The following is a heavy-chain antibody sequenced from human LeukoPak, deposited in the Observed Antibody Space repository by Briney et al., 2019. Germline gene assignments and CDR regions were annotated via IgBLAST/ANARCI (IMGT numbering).Heavy chain of an antibody. CDR1: GFTFSSYG. V-gene: IGHV3-30*02. CDR3: AKASSGSYESGFDY. CDR2: IRYDGSNK. D-gene: IGHD1-26*01. J-gene: IGHJ4*02. Sequence: PGGSLRLSCAASGFTFSSYGMHWVRKAPGKGLEGVAFIRYDGSNKYYADSVKGRFTISRDNSKNTLYLQMNSLRAEDTAVYYCAKASSGSYESGFDYWGQGTLVTVSS.